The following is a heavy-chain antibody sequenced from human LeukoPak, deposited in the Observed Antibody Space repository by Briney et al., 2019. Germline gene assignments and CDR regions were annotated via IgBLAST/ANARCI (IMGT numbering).Heavy chain of an antibody. Sequence: ASVKVSCKASGYTFTSYGISRVRQAPGQGLEWMGWISAYNGNTNYAQKLQGRVTMTTDTSTSTAYMELRSLRSDDTAVYYCARITTYSSGWYYFDYWGQGTLVTVSS. J-gene: IGHJ4*02. CDR2: ISAYNGNT. CDR3: ARITTYSSGWYYFDY. D-gene: IGHD6-19*01. V-gene: IGHV1-18*01. CDR1: GYTFTSYG.